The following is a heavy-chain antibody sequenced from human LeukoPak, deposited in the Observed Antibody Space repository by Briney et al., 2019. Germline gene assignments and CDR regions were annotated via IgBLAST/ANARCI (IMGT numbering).Heavy chain of an antibody. V-gene: IGHV4-59*01. CDR1: GGSISSYY. Sequence: SETLSLTCTVSGGSISSYYWGWIRQPPGKGLEWIGYIYYSGSTNYNPSLKSRVTISVDTSKNQFSLKLSSVTAADTAVYYCARETENYDILTGYSRVGFDPWGQGTLVTVSS. CDR3: ARETENYDILTGYSRVGFDP. J-gene: IGHJ5*02. CDR2: IYYSGST. D-gene: IGHD3-9*01.